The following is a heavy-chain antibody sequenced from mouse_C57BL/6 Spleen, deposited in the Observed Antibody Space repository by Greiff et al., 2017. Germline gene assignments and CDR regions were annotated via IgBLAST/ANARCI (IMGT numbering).Heavy chain of an antibody. CDR2: ISGGGSST. J-gene: IGHJ4*01. D-gene: IGHD1-1*01. CDR3: ARTGSIYAMDY. CDR1: GFTFSSYG. V-gene: IGHV5-6*01. Sequence: EVQGVESGGDLVKPGGSLKLSCAASGFTFSSYGMSWVRQTPDKRLEWVATISGGGSSTYYPASLKGRSTISRDNAKNTPYLQMSSLKSEDTAMYYCARTGSIYAMDYWGEGASVTVSS.